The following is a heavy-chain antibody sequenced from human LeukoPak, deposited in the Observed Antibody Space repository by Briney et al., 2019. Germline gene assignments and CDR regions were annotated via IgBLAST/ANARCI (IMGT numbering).Heavy chain of an antibody. D-gene: IGHD3-10*01. V-gene: IGHV1-69*13. CDR2: IIPIFGTP. Sequence: GASVKVSCKASGGTFSSYAINWVRQAPGQGLEWMGGIIPIFGTPNYAQKFQGRVTITADESTNTAYMDLSSLRSEDTALYYCAIGYGSGSYFLVTDAFDIWGQGTMATVSS. J-gene: IGHJ3*02. CDR1: GGTFSSYA. CDR3: AIGYGSGSYFLVTDAFDI.